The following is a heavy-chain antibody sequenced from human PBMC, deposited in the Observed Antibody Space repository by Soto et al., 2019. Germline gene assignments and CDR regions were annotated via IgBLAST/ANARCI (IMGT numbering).Heavy chain of an antibody. CDR3: ARGYSSSSYNWFDP. J-gene: IGHJ5*02. Sequence: SETLSLTCTVSCGSISNYYWIWIRQPPGKGLEWIGYIFYTGSTNYNPSLQSRVTIPVDTSKNQLSLRLSSVTAADTAVYYCARGYSSSSYNWFDPWGQGTLVTVSS. V-gene: IGHV4-59*01. CDR2: IFYTGST. CDR1: CGSISNYY. D-gene: IGHD6-13*01.